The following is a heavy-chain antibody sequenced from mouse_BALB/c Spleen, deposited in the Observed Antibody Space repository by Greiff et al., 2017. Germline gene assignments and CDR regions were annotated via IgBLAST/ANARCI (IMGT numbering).Heavy chain of an antibody. CDR1: GFTFSSYA. J-gene: IGHJ2*01. D-gene: IGHD2-10*02. CDR2: ISSGGSYT. CDR3: ARHNEYGNYLYYFDY. V-gene: IGHV5-9-3*01. Sequence: EVQLQQSGGGLVKPGGSLKLSCAASGFTFSSYAMSWVRQTPEKRLEWVATISSGGSYTYYPDSVKGRFTISRDNAKNTLYLQMSSLRSEDTAMYYCARHNEYGNYLYYFDYWGQGTTLTVSS.